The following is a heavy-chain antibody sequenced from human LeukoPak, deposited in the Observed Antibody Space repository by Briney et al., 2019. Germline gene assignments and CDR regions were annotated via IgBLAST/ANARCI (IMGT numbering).Heavy chain of an antibody. Sequence: PSETLSLTCTVSGDSISSYYWSWIRQPPGRGLEWIGYIYYSGSTNYNPSLKSRVTISVDTSKKQFSLKLSSVTAADTAVYYCARHEEYSYGSFDYWGQGTLVTVSS. CDR3: ARHEEYSYGSFDY. J-gene: IGHJ4*02. CDR1: GDSISSYY. D-gene: IGHD5-18*01. CDR2: IYYSGST. V-gene: IGHV4-59*08.